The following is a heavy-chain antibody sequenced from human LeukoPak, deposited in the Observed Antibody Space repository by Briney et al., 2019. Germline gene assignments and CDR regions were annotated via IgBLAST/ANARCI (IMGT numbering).Heavy chain of an antibody. D-gene: IGHD5-12*01. J-gene: IGHJ4*02. CDR1: GASISSSTYY. Sequence: SETQSLTCTVSGASISSSTYYWGWIRQPPGKGLEWIGSIYSSGSTYYNPSLKSRVTISLDTSKNQFSLKLNSVTAADTAVYYCARDAYSGYGRFDYWGQGTLVTVSS. V-gene: IGHV4-39*07. CDR2: IYSSGST. CDR3: ARDAYSGYGRFDY.